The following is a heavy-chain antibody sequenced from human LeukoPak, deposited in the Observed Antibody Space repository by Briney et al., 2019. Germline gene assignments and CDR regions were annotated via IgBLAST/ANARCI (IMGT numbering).Heavy chain of an antibody. D-gene: IGHD5-18*01. CDR2: IYYSGST. V-gene: IGHV4-59*08. CDR1: GGSISSYY. CDR3: ARLEYSYGFIDY. Sequence: SSETLSLTCTVSGGSISSYYWSWIRQPPGKGLEWMGYIYYSGSTNYNPSRKSRVTISVDTSKNQFSLKLSSVTAADTAVYYCARLEYSYGFIDYWGQGTLVTVSS. J-gene: IGHJ4*02.